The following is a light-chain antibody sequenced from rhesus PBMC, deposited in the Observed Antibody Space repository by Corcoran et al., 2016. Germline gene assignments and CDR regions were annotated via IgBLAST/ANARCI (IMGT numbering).Light chain of an antibody. J-gene: IGKJ4*01. V-gene: IGKV1-25*02. CDR2: AAS. Sequence: DIQMTQSPSSLSASVGDRVTITCRASQNIYSNLAWYQQKPGKAPKLLIYAASSVQTGIPSRFSGSGSGTEFTLTISSLQPEDSAAYYCQHYYDNLTFGGGTKVEIK. CDR1: QNIYSN. CDR3: QHYYDNLT.